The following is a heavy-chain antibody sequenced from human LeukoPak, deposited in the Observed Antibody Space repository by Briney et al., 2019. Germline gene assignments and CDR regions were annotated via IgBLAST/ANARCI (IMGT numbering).Heavy chain of an antibody. V-gene: IGHV4-59*12. CDR1: GGSISSYY. CDR3: AKTGYSSGWYSRVNWYFDL. J-gene: IGHJ2*01. CDR2: IYYSGSI. Sequence: SETLSLTCTVSGGSISSYYWSWIRQPPGKGLEWIGYIYYSGSINYNPSLKSRVTISVDTSKNQFSLKLSSVTAADTAVYYCAKTGYSSGWYSRVNWYFDLWGRGTLVTVSS. D-gene: IGHD6-19*01.